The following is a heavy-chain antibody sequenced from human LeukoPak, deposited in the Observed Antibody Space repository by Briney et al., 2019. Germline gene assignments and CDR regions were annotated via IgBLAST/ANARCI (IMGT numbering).Heavy chain of an antibody. V-gene: IGHV4-59*01. CDR1: GGSISSYY. CDR3: AISGRLYGMDV. Sequence: AETLSLTCTVSGGSISSYYWSWIRQPPGKGLEWIGYIYYSGSTNYNPSLKSRVTISVDTSKNQFSLKLSSVTAADTAVYYCAISGRLYGMDVWGQGTTVTVPS. CDR2: IYYSGST. D-gene: IGHD6-25*01. J-gene: IGHJ6*02.